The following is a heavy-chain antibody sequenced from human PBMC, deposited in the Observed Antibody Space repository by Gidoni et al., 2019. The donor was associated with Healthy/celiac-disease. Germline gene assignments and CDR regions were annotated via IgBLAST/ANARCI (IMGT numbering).Heavy chain of an antibody. D-gene: IGHD5-12*01. V-gene: IGHV4-31*03. CDR3: AREVGGYALDY. Sequence: QVQLQESGPGLVKPSQTLSLTCTVPGGSISRGGYYWSWIRQHPGKGLEWIGYIYYRGSTYYNPSLKSRVTISVDTSKNQFSLKLSSVTAADTAVYYCAREVGGYALDYWGQGTLVTVSS. CDR1: GGSISRGGYY. J-gene: IGHJ4*02. CDR2: IYYRGST.